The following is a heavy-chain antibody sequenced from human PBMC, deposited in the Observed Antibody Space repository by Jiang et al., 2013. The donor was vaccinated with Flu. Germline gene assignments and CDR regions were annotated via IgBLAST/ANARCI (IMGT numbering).Heavy chain of an antibody. CDR2: IIPILGIA. J-gene: IGHJ4*02. Sequence: GTFSSYTISWVRQAPGQGLEWMGRIIPILGIANYAQKFQGRVTITADKSTSTAYMELSSLRSEDTAVYYCARGVEAYYDILTGYYMPRYFDYWGQGTLVTVSS. V-gene: IGHV1-69*02. D-gene: IGHD3-9*01. CDR3: ARGVEAYYDILTGYYMPRYFDY. CDR1: GTFSSYT.